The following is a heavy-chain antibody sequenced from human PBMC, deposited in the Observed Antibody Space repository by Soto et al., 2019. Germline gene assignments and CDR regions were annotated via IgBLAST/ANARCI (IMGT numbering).Heavy chain of an antibody. V-gene: IGHV3-48*02. D-gene: IGHD3-22*01. CDR3: ARDTYDSSGYFRLFDY. CDR1: GFTFSTYN. Sequence: PGGSLRLSCAASGFTFSTYNMNWVRQAPGKGLEWLSYISSSSSAIYYADSVRGRFTISRDNAENSLYLQLNSLRDEDTAVYYCARDTYDSSGYFRLFDYWGQGTLVTVSS. CDR2: ISSSSSAI. J-gene: IGHJ4*02.